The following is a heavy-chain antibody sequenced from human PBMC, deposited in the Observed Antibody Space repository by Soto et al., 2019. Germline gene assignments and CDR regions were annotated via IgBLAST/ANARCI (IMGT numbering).Heavy chain of an antibody. J-gene: IGHJ4*02. CDR2: ISYDGSNK. V-gene: IGHV3-30-3*01. CDR1: GFTFSSYA. D-gene: IGHD1-26*01. Sequence: VQLVESGGGVVQPGRSLRLSCAASGFTFSSYAMHWVRQAPGKGLEWVAVISYDGSNKYYADSVKGRFTISRDNSKNTLYLQMNSLRAEDTAVYYCARDLVGALDYWGQGTLVTVSS. CDR3: ARDLVGALDY.